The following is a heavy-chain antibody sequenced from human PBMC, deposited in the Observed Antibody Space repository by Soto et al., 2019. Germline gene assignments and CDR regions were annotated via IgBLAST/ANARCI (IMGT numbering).Heavy chain of an antibody. CDR2: IDHSGST. D-gene: IGHD2-15*01. Sequence: QVQLQQWGAGLLKPSETLSLTCAVNGGSFSAYYWTWIRQPPGRGLEWIGEIDHSGSTNYNPYLGSRVTISIDTAKNRFSLNVTSVTAADTAVYYCVRGLRYSGMDVWGQGTTVTVS. J-gene: IGHJ6*02. V-gene: IGHV4-34*01. CDR3: VRGLRYSGMDV. CDR1: GGSFSAYY.